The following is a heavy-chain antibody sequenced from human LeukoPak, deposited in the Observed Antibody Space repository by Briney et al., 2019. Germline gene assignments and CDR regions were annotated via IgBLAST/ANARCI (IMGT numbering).Heavy chain of an antibody. CDR2: IYYSGST. CDR3: ARWGYSSSGGS. V-gene: IGHV4-59*01. D-gene: IGHD6-6*01. CDR1: GGSISSYY. J-gene: IGHJ4*02. Sequence: PSETLSLTCTVSGGSISSYYWSWIRQPPGKGLEWIGYIYYSGSTNYNPSLKSRVTISVDTSTNQFSLKLRSVTAAGTAVYYCARWGYSSSGGSWGQGTLVTVSS.